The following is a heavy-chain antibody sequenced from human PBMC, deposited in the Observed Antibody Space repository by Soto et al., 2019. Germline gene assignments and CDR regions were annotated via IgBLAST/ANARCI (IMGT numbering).Heavy chain of an antibody. J-gene: IGHJ6*02. V-gene: IGHV3-9*01. D-gene: IGHD1-20*01. CDR1: GFTFDDYA. Sequence: PGGSLRLSCAASGFTFDDYAMHWVRQAPGKGLEWVSGISWNSGSIGYADSVKGRFTISRDNAKNSLYLQMNSLRAEDTALYYCAKSLGVWARGIGMYYYYYGMDVWGQGTTVTAP. CDR3: AKSLGVWARGIGMYYYYYGMDV. CDR2: ISWNSGSI.